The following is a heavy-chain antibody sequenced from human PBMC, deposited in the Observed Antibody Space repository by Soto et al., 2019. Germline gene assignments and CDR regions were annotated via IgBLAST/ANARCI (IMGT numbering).Heavy chain of an antibody. CDR2: VRKKVNSSTT. Sequence: EVQLVESGGDLVQPGGSLRLSCVASGFTFSDHYMDWVRQAPGKGLEWVGRVRKKVNSSTTEYAASVKGRFTISRDDSKNSLYLQMNSLKTEDTAVYYCVRVRGSYRGFDYWGQGTLVTVSS. V-gene: IGHV3-72*01. J-gene: IGHJ4*02. D-gene: IGHD1-26*01. CDR1: GFTFSDHY. CDR3: VRVRGSYRGFDY.